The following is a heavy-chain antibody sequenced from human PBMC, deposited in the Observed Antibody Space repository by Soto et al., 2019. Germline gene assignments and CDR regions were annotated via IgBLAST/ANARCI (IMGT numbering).Heavy chain of an antibody. Sequence: SETLSLTCTVSGGSISSYYWSWIRQPPGKGLEWIAYIYYTGSTNYNPSLKSRVTLSADTSKNQFSLKLISVTAADTAMYYCARVDSSGSYFDYWGQGTLVTSPQ. V-gene: IGHV4-59*01. D-gene: IGHD3-22*01. CDR3: ARVDSSGSYFDY. CDR2: IYYTGST. CDR1: GGSISSYY. J-gene: IGHJ4*02.